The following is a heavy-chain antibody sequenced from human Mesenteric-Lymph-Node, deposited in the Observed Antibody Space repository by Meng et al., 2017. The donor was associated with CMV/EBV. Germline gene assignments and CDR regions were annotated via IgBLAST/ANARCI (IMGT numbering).Heavy chain of an antibody. Sequence: ASVKVSCKASGYTFTDYGISWVRQAPGQGLEWMGWINPNSGGTNYAQKFQGRVTMTRDTSISTAYMELSRLRSDDTAVYYCARGGKNGMDVWGQGTTVTVSS. CDR3: ARGGKNGMDV. CDR2: INPNSGGT. J-gene: IGHJ6*02. CDR1: GYTFTDYG. V-gene: IGHV1-2*02. D-gene: IGHD1-26*01.